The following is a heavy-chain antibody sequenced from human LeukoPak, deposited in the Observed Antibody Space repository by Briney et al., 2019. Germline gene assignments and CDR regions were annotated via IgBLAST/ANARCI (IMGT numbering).Heavy chain of an antibody. V-gene: IGHV3-7*01. CDR3: ARTIRGY. D-gene: IGHD3-10*01. J-gene: IGHJ4*02. CDR2: IKDDGSEK. CDR1: GFTFSNYW. Sequence: PGGSLRLPCAASGFTFSNYWMSWVRQAPGKGLEWVANIKDDGSEKYYVDSVKGRFTISRDNAKNSLYLQMNSLRDEDTAMYYCARTIRGYWGQGTLVTVSS.